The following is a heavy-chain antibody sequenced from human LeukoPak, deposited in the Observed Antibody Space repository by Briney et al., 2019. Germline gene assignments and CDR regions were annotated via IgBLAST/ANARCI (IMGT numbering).Heavy chain of an antibody. CDR2: IRSKANSYAT. Sequence: PGGSLRLSCAASGFTFSGSAMHWVRQASGKGLEWVGRIRSKANSYATAYAASVKGRFTISRDDSKNTAYLQMNSLKTEDTAVYYCARAVGGDGSGSLWGPGTLVTVSS. CDR1: GFTFSGSA. CDR3: ARAVGGDGSGSL. D-gene: IGHD3-10*01. J-gene: IGHJ4*02. V-gene: IGHV3-73*01.